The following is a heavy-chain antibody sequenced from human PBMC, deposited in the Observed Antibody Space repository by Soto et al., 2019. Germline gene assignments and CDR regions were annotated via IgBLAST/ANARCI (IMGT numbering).Heavy chain of an antibody. J-gene: IGHJ4*02. CDR3: ARDYGYAFDY. D-gene: IGHD5-18*01. V-gene: IGHV4-59*11. CDR2: IYYSGST. CDR1: GGSISTHY. Sequence: SETLSLTCTVSGGSISTHYWSWIRQPPGKGLEWIGYIYYSGSTNYNPSLKSRVTMSVNTSKNQFSLRLSSVSAADTAIYYCARDYGYAFDYWGQVTLVTVSS.